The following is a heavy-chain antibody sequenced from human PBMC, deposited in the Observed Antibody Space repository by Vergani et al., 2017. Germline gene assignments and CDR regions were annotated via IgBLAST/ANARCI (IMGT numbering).Heavy chain of an antibody. CDR2: IIPIFGTA. CDR1: GGTFSSYA. D-gene: IGHD6-6*01. J-gene: IGHJ4*02. V-gene: IGHV1-69*01. CDR3: ARVGIPYSSSYFDY. Sequence: QVQLVQSGAEVKKPGSSVKVSCKASGGTFSSYAISWVRQAPGQGLEWMGGIIPIFGTANYAQKFQGRVTLTADESTSTAYMELSSLRSEDTAVYYCARVGIPYSSSYFDYWGQGTLVTVSS.